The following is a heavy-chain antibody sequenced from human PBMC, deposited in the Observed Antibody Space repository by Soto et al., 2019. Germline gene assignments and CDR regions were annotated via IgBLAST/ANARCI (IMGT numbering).Heavy chain of an antibody. CDR1: GGTFSSYA. Sequence: SVKVSCKASGGTFSSYAFSWVRQAPGQGLEWMGGIIPIFGTTSYAQKFQGRVTIIADESTSTAYMELSSLRSEDTAVYYCATEVEAGTNNWFDTWGRGTLVTVSS. V-gene: IGHV1-69*13. CDR2: IIPIFGTT. J-gene: IGHJ5*02. D-gene: IGHD6-13*01. CDR3: ATEVEAGTNNWFDT.